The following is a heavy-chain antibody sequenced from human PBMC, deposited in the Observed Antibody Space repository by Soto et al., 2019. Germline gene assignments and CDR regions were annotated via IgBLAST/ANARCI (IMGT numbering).Heavy chain of an antibody. V-gene: IGHV3-13*05. Sequence: GGSLRLSCAASGFTFSSYDMHWVRQATGKGLEWVSAIGTAGDPYYPGSVKGRFTISRENAKNSLYLQMNSLRAGDTAVYYCARDSRYYDFWSGTYYYYGMDVWGQGTTVTVSS. CDR2: IGTAGDP. J-gene: IGHJ6*02. CDR3: ARDSRYYDFWSGTYYYYGMDV. CDR1: GFTFSSYD. D-gene: IGHD3-3*01.